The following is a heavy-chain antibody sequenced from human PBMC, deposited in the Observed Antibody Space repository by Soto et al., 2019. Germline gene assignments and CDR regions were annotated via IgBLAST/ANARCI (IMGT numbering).Heavy chain of an antibody. D-gene: IGHD3-3*01. Sequence: KPSETLSLTCTVSGGSISSSSYYWGWIRQPPGKGLEWIGSIYYSGSTYYNPSLKSRVTISVDTSKNQFSLKLSSVTAADTAVYYCARTPITIFGVEKSWFDPWGQGTLVTVSS. CDR2: IYYSGST. CDR1: GGSISSSSYY. J-gene: IGHJ5*02. V-gene: IGHV4-39*01. CDR3: ARTPITIFGVEKSWFDP.